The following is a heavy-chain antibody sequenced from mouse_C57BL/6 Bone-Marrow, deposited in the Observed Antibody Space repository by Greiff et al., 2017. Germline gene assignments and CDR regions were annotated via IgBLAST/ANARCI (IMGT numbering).Heavy chain of an antibody. CDR2: ISSGSSTI. CDR3: ARDYYYGSGWFAY. CDR1: GFTFSDYG. V-gene: IGHV5-17*01. Sequence: EVQGVESGGGLVKPGGSLKLSCAASGFTFSDYGMHWVRQAPEKGLEWVAYISSGSSTIYYADTVKGRFTISRDNAKNTLFLQMTSLRSEDTAMYYCARDYYYGSGWFAYWGQGTLVTVSA. J-gene: IGHJ3*01. D-gene: IGHD1-1*01.